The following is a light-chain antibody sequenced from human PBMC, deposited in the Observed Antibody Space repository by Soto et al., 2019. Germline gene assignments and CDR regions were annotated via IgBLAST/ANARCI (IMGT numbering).Light chain of an antibody. CDR3: QQYCVSPT. Sequence: EIALTQSPGTLSLSPGERATLSCRASQTISNTFLAWYQQRPGQAPRLLIYGASGRAAGIPDRFSGSGSGTDFTLSISRLEPEDFAVYYCQQYCVSPTFGGGTKVEIK. J-gene: IGKJ4*01. CDR2: GAS. CDR1: QTISNTF. V-gene: IGKV3-20*01.